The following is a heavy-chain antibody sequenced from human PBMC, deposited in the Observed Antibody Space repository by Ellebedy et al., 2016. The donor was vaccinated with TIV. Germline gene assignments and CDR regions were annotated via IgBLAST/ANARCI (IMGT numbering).Heavy chain of an antibody. V-gene: IGHV3-30-3*01. D-gene: IGHD6-19*01. CDR3: ARDSPHSSGWYWQGYYYYYGMDV. J-gene: IGHJ6*02. CDR1: GFTFSSYA. CDR2: ISYDGSNK. Sequence: GGSLRLXXAASGFTFSSYAMHWVRQAPGKGLEWVAVISYDGSNKYYADSVKGRFTISRDNSKNTLYLQMNSLRAEDTAVYYCARDSPHSSGWYWQGYYYYYGMDVWGQGTTVTVSS.